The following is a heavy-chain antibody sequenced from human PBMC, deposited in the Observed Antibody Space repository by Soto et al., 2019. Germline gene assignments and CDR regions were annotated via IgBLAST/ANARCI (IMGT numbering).Heavy chain of an antibody. CDR2: INHSGST. CDR1: GGSFRGYY. Sequence: SETLSLTCAVYGGSFRGYYLSWIRQPPGKGLDWIGEINHSGSTNYNPSLKSRVTISVDTSKNQFSLKLSSVTAADTAVYYCGRGGGNRIAAAGTGDLRNWFDPWGQGTLVTVSS. J-gene: IGHJ5*02. D-gene: IGHD6-13*01. V-gene: IGHV4-34*01. CDR3: GRGGGNRIAAAGTGDLRNWFDP.